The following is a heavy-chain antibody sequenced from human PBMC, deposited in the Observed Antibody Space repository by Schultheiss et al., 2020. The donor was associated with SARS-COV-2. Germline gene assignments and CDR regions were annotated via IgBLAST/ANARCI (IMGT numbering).Heavy chain of an antibody. J-gene: IGHJ3*02. V-gene: IGHV3-21*04. CDR3: ARSASPAYYYDSSGYYVWDAFDI. CDR1: GFTFSSYS. Sequence: GGSLRLSCAASGFTFSSYSMNWVRQAPGKGLEWVSAISGSGGSTYYADSVKGRFTISRDNAKNSLYLQMNSLRAEDTAVYYCARSASPAYYYDSSGYYVWDAFDIWGQGTMVTVSS. CDR2: ISGSGGST. D-gene: IGHD3-22*01.